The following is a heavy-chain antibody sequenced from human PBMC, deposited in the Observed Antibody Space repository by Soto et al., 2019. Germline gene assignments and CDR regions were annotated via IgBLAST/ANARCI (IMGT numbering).Heavy chain of an antibody. V-gene: IGHV3-33*01. Sequence: QVQLVESGGGVVQPGRSLRLSCAASGFTFSSYGMHWVRQAPGKGLEWVAVVWNDGSNKYYADSVKGRFTISRDNYKNTLYLQMNSLRAEVTAVYYCARVRASGWRVGYYYMDVWGKGTTVTVSS. CDR3: ARVRASGWRVGYYYMDV. CDR2: VWNDGSNK. CDR1: GFTFSSYG. J-gene: IGHJ6*03. D-gene: IGHD1-26*01.